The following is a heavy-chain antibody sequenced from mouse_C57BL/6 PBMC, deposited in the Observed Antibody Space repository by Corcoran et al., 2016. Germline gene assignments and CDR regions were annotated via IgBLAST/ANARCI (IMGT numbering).Heavy chain of an antibody. CDR2: INTYSGVP. Sequence: QIQLVQSGPELKKPGETVKISCKASGYTFTTYGMSWVKQAPGKGLKWMGWINTYSGVPTYADDFKGRFAFSLETSASTAYLQINNLKNEDTATYFCARGFYYDDDEAYWGQGTLVTVSA. CDR3: ARGFYYDDDEAY. D-gene: IGHD2-4*01. CDR1: GYTFTTYG. V-gene: IGHV9-3*01. J-gene: IGHJ3*01.